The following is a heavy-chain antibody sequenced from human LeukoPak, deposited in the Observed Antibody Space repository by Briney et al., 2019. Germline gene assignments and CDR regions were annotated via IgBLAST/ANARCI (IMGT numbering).Heavy chain of an antibody. V-gene: IGHV3-48*03. J-gene: IGHJ4*02. Sequence: GGSLRLSCAASGFTLSSYEMNWVRQAPGKGLEWVSYISSSGSTIYYADSVKGRFTISRDNAKNSLYLQMNSLRAEDTALYYCARDKGTTAGWYFDYWGQGTLVTVSS. CDR2: ISSSGSTI. CDR3: ARDKGTTAGWYFDY. D-gene: IGHD1-1*01. CDR1: GFTLSSYE.